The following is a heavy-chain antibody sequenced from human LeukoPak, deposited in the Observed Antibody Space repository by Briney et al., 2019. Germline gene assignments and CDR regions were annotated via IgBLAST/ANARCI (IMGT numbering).Heavy chain of an antibody. CDR2: ISSYSTYI. Sequence: GGSLRLSCAASGFSFSDYSMNWVRQAPGKGLEWVSFISSYSTYIYYADSLKGRFTISRDNAKNSLYLQMNSLRAEDTAVYYCARDVRFGNYELGPFDYWGQGTLVTVSS. V-gene: IGHV3-21*01. CDR3: ARDVRFGNYELGPFDY. D-gene: IGHD4-11*01. J-gene: IGHJ4*02. CDR1: GFSFSDYS.